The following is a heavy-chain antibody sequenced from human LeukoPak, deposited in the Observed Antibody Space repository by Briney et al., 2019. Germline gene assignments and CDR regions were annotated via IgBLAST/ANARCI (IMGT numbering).Heavy chain of an antibody. J-gene: IGHJ6*02. CDR3: ARVEAAAGIIYFGMDV. V-gene: IGHV4-59*01. CDR1: GGSMRSYY. Sequence: SETPSLTCTVSGGSMRSYYWSWIRQPPGKGLEWIGYIYYSGNTNYNPSLKSRVTISVDTSKNQFSLKLSSVTAADTAVYYCARVEAAAGIIYFGMDVWGQGTTVTVSS. D-gene: IGHD6-13*01. CDR2: IYYSGNT.